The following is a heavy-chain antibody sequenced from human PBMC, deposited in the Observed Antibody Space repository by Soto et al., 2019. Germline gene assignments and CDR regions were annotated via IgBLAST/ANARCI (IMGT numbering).Heavy chain of an antibody. V-gene: IGHV3-66*01. CDR2: IYSGGST. Sequence: HPGGSLRLSCAASGFTVSSNYMSWVRQAPGTGLEWVSVIYSGGSTYYADSVKGRFTISRDNSKNTLYLQMNSLRAEDTAVYYCARDYPPWAPPRPPNDAFDIWGQGTMVTVSS. J-gene: IGHJ3*02. D-gene: IGHD3-16*01. CDR1: GFTVSSNY. CDR3: ARDYPPWAPPRPPNDAFDI.